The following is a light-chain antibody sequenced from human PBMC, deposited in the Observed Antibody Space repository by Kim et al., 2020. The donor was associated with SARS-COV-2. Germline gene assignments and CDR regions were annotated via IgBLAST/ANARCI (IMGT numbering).Light chain of an antibody. CDR1: RSNSVSKY. J-gene: IGLJ3*02. V-gene: IGLV1-47*01. CDR2: RNN. CDR3: AACEDSLSGWV. Sequence: GQRVTISCSGGRSNSVSKYGYGYRQLPRTAPKLLIYRNNQRPSGVPDRFSGSKSGTSASLAISVRRSKNEADYYCAACEDSLSGWVFGGGTKLTVL.